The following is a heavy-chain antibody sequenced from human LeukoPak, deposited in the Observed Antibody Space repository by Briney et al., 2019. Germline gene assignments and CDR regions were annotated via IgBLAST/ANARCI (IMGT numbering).Heavy chain of an antibody. Sequence: PSETLSLTCTVSGGSISNYYWSWIRQPSGKGLEWMGYIYYSGRTNYNPSLKSRVTISVDTSKNQFSLKLSSVTAADTAVYYCARVRIYCSGGSCYSQGFDYWGQGTLVTVSS. D-gene: IGHD2-15*01. J-gene: IGHJ4*02. CDR2: IYYSGRT. CDR3: ARVRIYCSGGSCYSQGFDY. CDR1: GGSISNYY. V-gene: IGHV4-59*01.